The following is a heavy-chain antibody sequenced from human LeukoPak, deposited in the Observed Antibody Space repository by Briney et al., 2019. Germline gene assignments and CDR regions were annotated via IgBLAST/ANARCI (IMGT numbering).Heavy chain of an antibody. CDR1: GFTFSSYW. Sequence: GGSLRLSCAASGFTFSSYWMHWVRQAPGKGLVWVSRINSDGSSTSYADSVKGRFTISRDNAKNSLYLQMNSLRAEDTALYYCARDPGHCINGVCPGYYYYMDVWGKGTTVTVSS. J-gene: IGHJ6*03. V-gene: IGHV3-74*01. CDR3: ARDPGHCINGVCPGYYYYMDV. CDR2: INSDGSST. D-gene: IGHD2-8*01.